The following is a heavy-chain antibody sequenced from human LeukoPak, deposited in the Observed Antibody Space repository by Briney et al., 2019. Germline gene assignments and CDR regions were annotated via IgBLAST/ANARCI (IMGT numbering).Heavy chain of an antibody. CDR1: GGTFSSYA. J-gene: IGHJ1*01. CDR3: ASSYYYDSSGPPYFQH. D-gene: IGHD3-22*01. CDR2: INPNSGGT. V-gene: IGHV1-2*02. Sequence: ASVKVSCKASGGTFSSYAISWVRQAPGQGLEWMGWINPNSGGTNYAQKFQGRVTMTRDTSISTAYMELSRLRSDDTAVYYCASSYYYDSSGPPYFQHWGQGTLVTVSS.